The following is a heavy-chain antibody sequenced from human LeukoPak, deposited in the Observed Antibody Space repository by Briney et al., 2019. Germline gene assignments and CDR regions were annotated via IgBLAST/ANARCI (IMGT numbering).Heavy chain of an antibody. V-gene: IGHV4-39*07. Sequence: KPSETLSLTCSVSGGSISSSNYYWAWIRQPPGKGLEWIGSIFYSGSTYYNPSLKSRVTISVDRSKNQFSLKLSSVTAADTAVCFCARGPYSYDSSGAFDIWGQGTMVTVSS. CDR2: IFYSGST. CDR1: GGSISSSNYY. J-gene: IGHJ3*02. CDR3: ARGPYSYDSSGAFDI. D-gene: IGHD3-22*01.